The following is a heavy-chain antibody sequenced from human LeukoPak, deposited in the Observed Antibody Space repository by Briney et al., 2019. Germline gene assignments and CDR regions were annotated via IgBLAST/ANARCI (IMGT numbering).Heavy chain of an antibody. Sequence: SETLSLTCTVSGGSISSYYWSWIRQPAGKGLEWIGHTYNSGSTNYNPSLKGRVTMSVATSKNQFSLNLSSVTAADTAVYYCARRSWGSDFDYWGQGALVTVSS. J-gene: IGHJ4*02. CDR3: ARRSWGSDFDY. V-gene: IGHV4-4*07. CDR1: GGSISSYY. CDR2: TYNSGST. D-gene: IGHD3-16*01.